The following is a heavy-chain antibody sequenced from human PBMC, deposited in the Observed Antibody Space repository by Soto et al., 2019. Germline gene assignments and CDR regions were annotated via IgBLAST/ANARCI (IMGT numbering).Heavy chain of an antibody. Sequence: GGSLRLSCAASGFTFSNAWMNWVRQAPGKGLEWVGRIKSKTDGGTTDYAAPVKGRFTISRDDSKNTLYLQMNSLKTEDTAVYYCTAPPIVGATYSDYWGQGTLVTVSS. J-gene: IGHJ4*02. CDR1: GFTFSNAW. D-gene: IGHD1-26*01. V-gene: IGHV3-15*07. CDR3: TAPPIVGATYSDY. CDR2: IKSKTDGGTT.